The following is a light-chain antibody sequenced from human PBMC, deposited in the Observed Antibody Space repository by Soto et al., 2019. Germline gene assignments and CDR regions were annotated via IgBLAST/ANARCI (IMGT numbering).Light chain of an antibody. Sequence: IQLTQSPSSLSASVGDRVTMTCRASQGISSFLAWYQQKPGKVPKLLIYAASTLQSGVPSRFSGSGSGTDFTLTISSLQPEDVATYYCQKYNSAPHTFGPGTKVDIK. CDR3: QKYNSAPHT. V-gene: IGKV1-27*01. CDR1: QGISSF. J-gene: IGKJ3*01. CDR2: AAS.